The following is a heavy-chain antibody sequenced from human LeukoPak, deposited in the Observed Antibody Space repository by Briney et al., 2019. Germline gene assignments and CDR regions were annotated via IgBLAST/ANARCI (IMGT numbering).Heavy chain of an antibody. V-gene: IGHV5-51*01. CDR2: IYPADSDT. J-gene: IGHJ4*02. D-gene: IGHD6-19*01. Sequence: GESLKISCKGSGYSFTSYCIAWVRQKPGKGLEYMGIIYPADSDTRYSPSLQGQVTISADKSISTAYLQWSSLKASDTAIYYCARLGTRSFRAVPGTTEFDYWGQGTLVTVSS. CDR1: GYSFTSYC. CDR3: ARLGTRSFRAVPGTTEFDY.